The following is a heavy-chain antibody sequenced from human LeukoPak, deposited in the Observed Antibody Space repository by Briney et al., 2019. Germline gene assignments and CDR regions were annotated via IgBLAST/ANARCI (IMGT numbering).Heavy chain of an antibody. CDR2: ISFGSSSI. CDR3: ARVNNYGADP. V-gene: IGHV3-48*02. J-gene: IGHJ5*02. D-gene: IGHD4-17*01. Sequence: GGSLRLSCAASGFTFSSFSMNWVRQAPGKGLEWVSYISFGSSSIHYADSVKGRFTISGDNAKNSLYLQMNSLRDEDTAVYYCARVNNYGADPWGQGTLVTVSS. CDR1: GFTFSSFS.